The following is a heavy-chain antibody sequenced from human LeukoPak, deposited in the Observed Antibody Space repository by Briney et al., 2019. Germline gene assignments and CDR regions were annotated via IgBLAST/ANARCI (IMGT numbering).Heavy chain of an antibody. J-gene: IGHJ6*02. D-gene: IGHD4-17*01. Sequence: PGGSLRLSCAASGFTFSTYTMHWVRQAPGKGLEWVAVISYDGSNKYYADSVKGRFTLSRDNSKNTLSLQMNSLRAEDTAVYFCARGFAYGDPTEGYYYLMDVWGQGTTVTVSS. CDR3: ARGFAYGDPTEGYYYLMDV. V-gene: IGHV3-30-3*01. CDR2: ISYDGSNK. CDR1: GFTFSTYT.